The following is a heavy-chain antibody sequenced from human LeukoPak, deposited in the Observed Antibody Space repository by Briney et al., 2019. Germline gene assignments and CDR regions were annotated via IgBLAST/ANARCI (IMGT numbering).Heavy chain of an antibody. D-gene: IGHD3-22*01. J-gene: IGHJ3*02. CDR1: GYTFTSYA. CDR2: INTNTGNP. Sequence: GASVKVSCKASGYTFTSYAMNWVRQAPGQGLEWMGWINTNTGNPTHAQGFTGRFVFSLDTSVSTAYLQISSLKAEDTAVYYCASLYYYDSSGYFGVGNDAFDIWGQGTMVTVSS. V-gene: IGHV7-4-1*02. CDR3: ASLYYYDSSGYFGVGNDAFDI.